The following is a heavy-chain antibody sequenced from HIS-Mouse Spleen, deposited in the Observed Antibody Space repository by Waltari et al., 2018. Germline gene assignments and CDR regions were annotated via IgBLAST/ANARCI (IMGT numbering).Heavy chain of an antibody. CDR3: AKVGSSGSVVDY. D-gene: IGHD3-22*01. Sequence: EVQLVESGVGLVQPGGSLRLSCAASGFTFSSYWLTWVRQAPGKGLEWVANIKQDGSEKYYVDSVKGRFTISRDNAKNSLYLQMNSLRAEDTAVYYCAKVGSSGSVVDYWGQGTLVTVSS. CDR1: GFTFSSYW. V-gene: IGHV3-7*01. J-gene: IGHJ4*02. CDR2: IKQDGSEK.